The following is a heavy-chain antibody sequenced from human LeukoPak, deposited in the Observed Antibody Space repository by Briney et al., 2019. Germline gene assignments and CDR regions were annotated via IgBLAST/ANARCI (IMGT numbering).Heavy chain of an antibody. CDR1: GFTFGKYW. CDR2: IKLDGSEK. J-gene: IGHJ4*02. CDR3: ARDQYDTWSRRGNFDS. D-gene: IGHD3-3*01. V-gene: IGHV3-7*03. Sequence: GGSLRLSCVASGFTFGKYWMSWVRQAPGKGLEWEANIKLDGSEKNYVDSVKGRFTISRDNTKNSLYLRMNSLRVEDTAVFYCARDQYDTWSRRGNFDSWGQGTLVIVSS.